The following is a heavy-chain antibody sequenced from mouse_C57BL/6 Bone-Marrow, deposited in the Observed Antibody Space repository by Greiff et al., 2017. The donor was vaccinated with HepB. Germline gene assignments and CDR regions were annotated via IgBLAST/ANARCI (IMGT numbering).Heavy chain of an antibody. J-gene: IGHJ3*01. CDR1: GFTFSDYG. CDR3: ASPYYYGSSYDFAY. CDR2: ISSGSSTI. V-gene: IGHV5-17*01. Sequence: VQLKESGGGLVKPGGSLKLSCAASGFTFSDYGMHWVRQAPEKGLEWVAYISSGSSTIYYADTVKGRFTISRDNAKNTLLLQMTSLRSEDTAMYYCASPYYYGSSYDFAYWGQGTLVTVSA. D-gene: IGHD1-1*01.